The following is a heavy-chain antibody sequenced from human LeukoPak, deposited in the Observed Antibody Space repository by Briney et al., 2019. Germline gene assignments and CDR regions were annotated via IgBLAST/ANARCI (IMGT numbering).Heavy chain of an antibody. CDR2: FDPEDGET. J-gene: IGHJ3*02. Sequence: ASVKVSCKVSGYTLTGLSMHWVRQAPGKGLEWMGGFDPEDGETVSAQKFQGRVTMTEDTSTDTAYMELSSLGSEDTAVYYCATVRGYDSPDAFDIWGQGTMVTVSS. CDR3: ATVRGYDSPDAFDI. CDR1: GYTLTGLS. D-gene: IGHD5-12*01. V-gene: IGHV1-24*01.